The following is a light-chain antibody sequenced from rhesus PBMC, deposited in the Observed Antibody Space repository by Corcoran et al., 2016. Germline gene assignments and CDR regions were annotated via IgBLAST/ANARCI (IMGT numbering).Light chain of an antibody. CDR1: QDISRY. V-gene: IGKV1-28*01. Sequence: DIQMTQSSSSLSASVGDTVTITCRASQDISRYLNWFQPKTGKAPKLLFLTAANLESGVPSRFSVSGSGTDFTLTISRLQPEDFASYCCLQHNSYPRAFGQGTKVEIK. CDR3: LQHNSYPRA. CDR2: TAA. J-gene: IGKJ1*01.